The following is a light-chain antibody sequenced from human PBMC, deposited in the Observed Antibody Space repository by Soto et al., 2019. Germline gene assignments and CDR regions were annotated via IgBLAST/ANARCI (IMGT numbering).Light chain of an antibody. Sequence: IVLTQSPGTLSLSPGERASLSCRASQSLNRNYVAWYQQKVGQAPRLLIYATSGKATGIPDRFRGSGSGTEFNLTIARLEPEDFAVYYCQRYGLSPPFSFGPGTKVEIQ. CDR1: QSLNRNY. J-gene: IGKJ3*01. CDR3: QRYGLSPPFS. CDR2: ATS. V-gene: IGKV3-20*01.